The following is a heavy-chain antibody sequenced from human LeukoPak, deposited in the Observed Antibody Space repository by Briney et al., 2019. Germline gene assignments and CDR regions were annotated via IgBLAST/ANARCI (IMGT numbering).Heavy chain of an antibody. CDR1: GGSISSSSYY. V-gene: IGHV4-39*07. CDR2: IYYSGST. CDR3: ARVTAAAAYWFDP. Sequence: SETLSLTCTVSGGSISSSSYYWGWIRQPPGKGLEWIGSIYYSGSTYYNPSLKSRVTIPVDTSKNQFSLKLSSVTAADTAVYYCARVTAAAAYWFDPWGQGTLVTVSS. D-gene: IGHD6-13*01. J-gene: IGHJ5*02.